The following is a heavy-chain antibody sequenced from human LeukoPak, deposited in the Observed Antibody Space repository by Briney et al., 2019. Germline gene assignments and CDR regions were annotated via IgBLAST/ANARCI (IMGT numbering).Heavy chain of an antibody. CDR3: ARHLSSISSCPNY. D-gene: IGHD2-2*01. V-gene: IGHV5-51*01. J-gene: IGHJ4*02. Sequence: GESLKISCTGSGYSFSSYWIAWVRQMPGRGLEWMGAIYPGDSRTTYSQSFQGQVTDSVDKSIKTAYLQWNSLTASDTAIYYCARHLSSISSCPNYWGQGTLVTVSS. CDR1: GYSFSSYW. CDR2: IYPGDSRT.